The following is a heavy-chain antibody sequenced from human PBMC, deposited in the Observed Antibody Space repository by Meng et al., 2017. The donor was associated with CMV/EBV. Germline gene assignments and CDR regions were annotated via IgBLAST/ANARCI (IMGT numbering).Heavy chain of an antibody. D-gene: IGHD4-11*01. CDR2: INSDGSST. V-gene: IGHV3-74*01. CDR1: GFTFSSYW. Sequence: GESLKISCAASGFTFSSYWMHWVRQAPGKGLVWVSRINSDGSSTSYADSVKGRFTISRDNAKNTLYLQMNSLRAEDTAVYYCARGSRTVTYYYYGMDVWGQGTTVTVSS. CDR3: ARGSRTVTYYYYGMDV. J-gene: IGHJ6*02.